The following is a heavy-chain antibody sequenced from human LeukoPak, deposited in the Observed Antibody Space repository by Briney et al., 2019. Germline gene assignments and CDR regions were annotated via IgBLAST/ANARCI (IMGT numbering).Heavy chain of an antibody. CDR1: GGSISSGDYY. J-gene: IGHJ6*02. D-gene: IGHD3-10*01. CDR2: IYYSGST. Sequence: SQTLSLTCTVSGGSISSGDYYWSWIRQPPGKGLEWIGYIYYSGSTYYNPSLKSRVTISADTSKNQFSLKLSSVTAADTAVYYCARERTYYYGSGNPAGMDVWGQGTTVTVSS. CDR3: ARERTYYYGSGNPAGMDV. V-gene: IGHV4-30-4*01.